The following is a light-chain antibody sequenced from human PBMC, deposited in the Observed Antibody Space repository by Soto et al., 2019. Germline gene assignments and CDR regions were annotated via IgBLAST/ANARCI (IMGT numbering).Light chain of an antibody. CDR1: QSVSSSY. V-gene: IGKV3-20*01. CDR2: GAT. CDR3: QQYCSSPVT. Sequence: EIVLTQSPGTLSLSPGERATLSCRASQSVSSSYLAWYQQKPGQAPRLLIYGATSRATGIPDRFSGSGSGRDFTLTISRLEPEDVAVYYCQQYCSSPVTFGQGTKVEIK. J-gene: IGKJ1*01.